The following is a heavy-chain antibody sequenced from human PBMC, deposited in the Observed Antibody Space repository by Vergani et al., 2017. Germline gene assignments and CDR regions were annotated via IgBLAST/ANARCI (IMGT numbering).Heavy chain of an antibody. J-gene: IGHJ5*02. CDR1: GGSMSGYY. CDR2: MYHSGST. Sequence: QVRLQESGPGLVKPSETLSLTCSVSGGSMSGYYWSWIRQPPGKELEWIGYMYHSGSTNYNPSLETQVTISGDTSKNQFSLKLNSVTAADTAVYYCGRVADFYGLGSHLLDLWGEGILVTVSS. D-gene: IGHD3-10*01. CDR3: GRVADFYGLGSHLLDL. V-gene: IGHV4-59*01.